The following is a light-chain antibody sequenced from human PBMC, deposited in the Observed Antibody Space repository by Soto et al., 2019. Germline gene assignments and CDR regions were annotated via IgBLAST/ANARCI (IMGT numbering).Light chain of an antibody. CDR1: QGVTTN. J-gene: IGKJ5*01. Sequence: IAMTRSAATPAITPGERATLSCTAGQGVTTNFAWYQQKSGQSPRLLIYDVSIRATGVPARFSGSGSETDFTLTISSLQSEDSAVHFFHHYHNWPFTFVQATRLEIK. CDR2: DVS. CDR3: HHYHNWPFT. V-gene: IGKV3-15*01.